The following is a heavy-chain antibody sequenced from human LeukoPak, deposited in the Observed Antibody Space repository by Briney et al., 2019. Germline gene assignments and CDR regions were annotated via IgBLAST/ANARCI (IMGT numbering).Heavy chain of an antibody. Sequence: LEWVSTIIAGGGSTYSANSMKGRFTISRDNSKNTLYLQMNSLRAEDTAVYYCAKGSSPFDPWGQGTLVTVSS. J-gene: IGHJ5*02. D-gene: IGHD2-15*01. V-gene: IGHV3-23*01. CDR2: IIAGGGST. CDR3: AKGSSPFDP.